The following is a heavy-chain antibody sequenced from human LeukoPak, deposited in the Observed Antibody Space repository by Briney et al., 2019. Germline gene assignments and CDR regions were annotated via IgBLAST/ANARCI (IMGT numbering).Heavy chain of an antibody. CDR3: ARDGWPAFDY. Sequence: GGSLRLSCAASGFTFSSSWMTWVRQAPGKGLEWVAHINEDGSDKYYVDSATGRFSISRDNTKNSLYLQMSSLRAEDTAVYYCARDGWPAFDYWGRGTLVTVSS. CDR1: GFTFSSSW. CDR2: INEDGSDK. J-gene: IGHJ4*02. V-gene: IGHV3-7*05. D-gene: IGHD2-15*01.